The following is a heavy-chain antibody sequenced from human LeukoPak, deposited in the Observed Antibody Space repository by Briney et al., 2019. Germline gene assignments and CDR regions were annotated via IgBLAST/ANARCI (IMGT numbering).Heavy chain of an antibody. CDR3: AKYSYGLYYFDY. CDR1: GFTFSSYA. J-gene: IGHJ4*02. D-gene: IGHD5-18*01. CDR2: ISGSGGST. Sequence: PGGSLRLSCAASGFTFSSYAMSRVRQAPGKGLEWVSAISGSGGSTYYADSVKGRFTISRDNSKNTLYLRMNSLRAEDTAVYYCAKYSYGLYYFDYWGQGTLVTVSS. V-gene: IGHV3-23*01.